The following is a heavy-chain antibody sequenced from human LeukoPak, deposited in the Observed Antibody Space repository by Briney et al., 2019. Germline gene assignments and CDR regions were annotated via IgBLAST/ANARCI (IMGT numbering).Heavy chain of an antibody. CDR3: ARDSADDSSGYYPFDY. Sequence: GGSLRLSCVASGFTFSNYWMTWVRQAPGKGLEWVANIKLDGSEAYYVDSVKGRFTISRDNAKNSLHLQMNSLRAEDTAVYYCARDSADDSSGYYPFDYWGQGTLVTVSS. D-gene: IGHD3-22*01. CDR1: GFTFSNYW. CDR2: IKLDGSEA. V-gene: IGHV3-7*01. J-gene: IGHJ4*02.